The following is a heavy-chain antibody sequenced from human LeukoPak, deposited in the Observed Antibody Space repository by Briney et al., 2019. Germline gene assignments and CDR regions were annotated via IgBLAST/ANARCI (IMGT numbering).Heavy chain of an antibody. D-gene: IGHD6-13*01. CDR2: MNPNSGNT. Sequence: RASVKVSCKASGYTFTSYDINWVRQAPGQGLEWMGWMNPNSGNTGYAQKFQGRVTMTRNTSISTAYMELSSLRSEDTAVYYCARGVGSWGAFDIWGQGTMVTVSS. V-gene: IGHV1-8*01. J-gene: IGHJ3*02. CDR1: GYTFTSYD. CDR3: ARGVGSWGAFDI.